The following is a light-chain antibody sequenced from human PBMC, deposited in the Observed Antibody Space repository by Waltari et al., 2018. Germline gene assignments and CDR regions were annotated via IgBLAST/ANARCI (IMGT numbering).Light chain of an antibody. CDR3: SSCTSTSTLV. Sequence: QSALTQPASVSGSPGQSITISCTGTSNDVGTYTCVSWYQQHPGKAPKLIIHDATKRPSGVSTRFSGSKSGNTASLTISGLQTEDEADYYCSSCTSTSTLVFGNGTKVTVL. CDR2: DAT. V-gene: IGLV2-14*03. CDR1: SNDVGTYTC. J-gene: IGLJ1*01.